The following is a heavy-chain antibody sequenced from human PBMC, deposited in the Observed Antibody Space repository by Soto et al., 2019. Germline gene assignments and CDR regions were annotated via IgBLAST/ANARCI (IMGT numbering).Heavy chain of an antibody. J-gene: IGHJ4*02. V-gene: IGHV4-30-4*01. CDR1: GGSISSGDYY. CDR3: ARSWGSTSPTTIDY. Sequence: PSETLSLTCTVSGGSISSGDYYWSWIRQPPGKGLEWIGYIYYSGSTYYNPSLKSRVTISVDTSKNQFSLKLSSVTAADTAVYYCARSWGSTSPTTIDYWGQGTLVTVSS. CDR2: IYYSGST. D-gene: IGHD2-2*01.